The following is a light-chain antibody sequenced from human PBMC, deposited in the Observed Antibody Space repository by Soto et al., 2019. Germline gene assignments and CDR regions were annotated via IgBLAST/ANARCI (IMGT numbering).Light chain of an antibody. V-gene: IGKV3-15*01. CDR3: QQYDNWRYT. CDR2: GAS. Sequence: EIVMTQSPATLSVSPGERATLSCRASQSVSSNLAWYQQKPGQAPRLLIYGASTRATGIPARFSGSGSGTEFTLTISSLQSEDFAFYSCQQYDNWRYTFGQGTKLEIK. J-gene: IGKJ2*01. CDR1: QSVSSN.